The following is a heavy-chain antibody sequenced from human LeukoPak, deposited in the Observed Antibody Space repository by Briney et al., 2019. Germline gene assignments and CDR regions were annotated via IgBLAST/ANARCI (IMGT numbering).Heavy chain of an antibody. V-gene: IGHV4-4*02. Sequence: SGTLSLTCDVSGGSISRTNWWSWVRQSPGQGLEWIGEISLSGHTNYNPSLQSRVTMSLDESKNQVSLDLASVTDAGTAVYYCSRESGAFSPFGYWGQGTLVTVHS. CDR3: SRESGAFSPFGY. CDR2: ISLSGHT. CDR1: GGSISRTNW. D-gene: IGHD1-26*01. J-gene: IGHJ4*02.